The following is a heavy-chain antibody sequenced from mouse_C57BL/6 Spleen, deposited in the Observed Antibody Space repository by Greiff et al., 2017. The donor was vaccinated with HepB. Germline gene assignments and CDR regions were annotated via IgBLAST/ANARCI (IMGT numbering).Heavy chain of an antibody. D-gene: IGHD1-1*02. V-gene: IGHV14-2*01. CDR1: GFNFKDYY. Sequence: EVKLQESGAELVKPGASVKLSCTASGFNFKDYYMHWVEQRPEQGLEWIGRIDPEDGETKYAPKFQGKATITADTSSNTAYLQLSSLTSEDTAVYYCAGEVDDRHYWGQGTTLTVSS. CDR2: IDPEDGET. CDR3: AGEVDDRHY. J-gene: IGHJ2*01.